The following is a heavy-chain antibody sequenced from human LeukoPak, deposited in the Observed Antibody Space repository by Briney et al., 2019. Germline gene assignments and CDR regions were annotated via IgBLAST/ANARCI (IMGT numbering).Heavy chain of an antibody. CDR2: IWYDGSNK. Sequence: GGSLRLSCAASGFTFSSYGMHWVRQAPGKGLEWVAVIWYDGSNKYYADSVKGRFTISRDNSKNTLYLQMNSLRAEDTAVYYCTKGGGGGCSSSSCSNLFDDWGQGTLVTVSS. CDR1: GFTFSSYG. J-gene: IGHJ4*02. D-gene: IGHD2-2*01. CDR3: TKGGGGGCSSSSCSNLFDD. V-gene: IGHV3-33*06.